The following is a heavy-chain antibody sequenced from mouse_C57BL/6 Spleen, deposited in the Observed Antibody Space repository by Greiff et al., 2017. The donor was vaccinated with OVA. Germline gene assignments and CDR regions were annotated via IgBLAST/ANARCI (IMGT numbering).Heavy chain of an antibody. Sequence: VQLQQSGAELVRPGASVTLSCKASGYTFTDYEMHWVQQTPVHGLEWIGAIDPETGGTAYNQKFKGKAILTADKSSSTAYMELRSLTSEDSAVYYCTRRLSYWGQGTLVTVSA. CDR3: TRRLSY. V-gene: IGHV1-15*01. D-gene: IGHD1-2*01. CDR1: GYTFTDYE. J-gene: IGHJ3*01. CDR2: IDPETGGT.